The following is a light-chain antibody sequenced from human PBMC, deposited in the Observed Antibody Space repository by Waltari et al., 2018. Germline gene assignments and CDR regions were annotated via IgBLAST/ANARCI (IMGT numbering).Light chain of an antibody. V-gene: IGKV1-39*01. J-gene: IGKJ5*01. CDR2: AAS. Sequence: DIQMTQSPSSLSASVGDRVTITCRASQSSSDYLNWYQQKPGKAPKLLIYAASTLQSGVPSRFSGSGSGTDFALTISSLQPEDFAIYYCQQSYSFGQGTRLEIK. CDR1: QSSSDY. CDR3: QQSYS.